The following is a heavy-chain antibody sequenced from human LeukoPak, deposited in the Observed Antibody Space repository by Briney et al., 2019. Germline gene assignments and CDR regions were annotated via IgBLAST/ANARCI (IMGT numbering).Heavy chain of an antibody. V-gene: IGHV3-11*01. J-gene: IGHJ4*02. CDR2: ISSSGSTI. Sequence: GGSLRLSCAASGFTFSDYYMSWIRQAPGKGLEWVSYISSSGSTIYYADSVKGRFTISRDNAKNSMYLQMNSLRAEDTAVYYCARVGYCSSTSCYDLDYWGQGTLVTVSS. CDR1: GFTFSDYY. CDR3: ARVGYCSSTSCYDLDY. D-gene: IGHD2-2*01.